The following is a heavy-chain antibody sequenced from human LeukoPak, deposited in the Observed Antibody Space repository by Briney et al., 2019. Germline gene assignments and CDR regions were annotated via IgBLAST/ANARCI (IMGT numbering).Heavy chain of an antibody. Sequence: SETLSLACTVSGGSISSYYWSWIRQPAGKGLEWIGRTYTSGSTNYNPSLKSRVTMSVDTSRNQFFLKMSSVTAADTAVYYCARHIGGGIEDMDVWGKGTKVTVSS. D-gene: IGHD3-16*02. J-gene: IGHJ6*03. CDR3: ARHIGGGIEDMDV. CDR2: TYTSGST. V-gene: IGHV4-4*07. CDR1: GGSISSYY.